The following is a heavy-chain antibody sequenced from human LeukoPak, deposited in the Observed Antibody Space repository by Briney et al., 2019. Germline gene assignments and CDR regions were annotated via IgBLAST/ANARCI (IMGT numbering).Heavy chain of an antibody. CDR2: IKQDGSEK. Sequence: TGGSLRLSCAASGFTFSSYGMHWVRQAPGKGLEWVANIKQDGSEKYYVDSVKGRFTISRDNAKNSLYLQMNSLRAEDTAIYYCASYRVSHGMDVWGQGTTVTVSS. CDR1: GFTFSSYG. D-gene: IGHD1-26*01. CDR3: ASYRVSHGMDV. V-gene: IGHV3-7*01. J-gene: IGHJ6*02.